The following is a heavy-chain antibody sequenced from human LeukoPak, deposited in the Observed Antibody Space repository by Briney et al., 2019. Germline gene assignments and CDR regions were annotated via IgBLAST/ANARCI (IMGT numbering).Heavy chain of an antibody. V-gene: IGHV3-9*01. Sequence: SGGSLRLSCAASGFTFDDYAIHWVRQAPGKGLEWASGISWNSGSIGYADSVKGRFTISRDNAKNSLYLQMNSLRAEDTALYYCAKTGIAVAGYYFDYWGQGTLVTVSS. D-gene: IGHD6-19*01. J-gene: IGHJ4*02. CDR2: ISWNSGSI. CDR3: AKTGIAVAGYYFDY. CDR1: GFTFDDYA.